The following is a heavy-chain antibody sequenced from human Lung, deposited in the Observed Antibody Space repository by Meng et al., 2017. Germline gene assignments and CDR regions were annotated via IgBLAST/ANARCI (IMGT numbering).Heavy chain of an antibody. J-gene: IGHJ4*02. V-gene: IGHV3-23*04. CDR2: ILGSGDST. Sequence: EVQVVESGGGLVPPGGSLRLSCAASGFTFSSYALIWVRQAPGKGLEWVSGILGSGDSTFYADSVKGRFTISRDNSKNTLFLQMNSLRDEDTAVYYCAKARIQLWLFDYWGQGTLVTVSS. CDR1: GFTFSSYA. CDR3: AKARIQLWLFDY. D-gene: IGHD5-18*01.